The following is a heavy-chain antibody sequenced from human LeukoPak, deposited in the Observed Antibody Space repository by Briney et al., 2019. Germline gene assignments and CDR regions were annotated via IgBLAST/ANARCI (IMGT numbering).Heavy chain of an antibody. D-gene: IGHD3-9*01. CDR1: GGSLSGYY. V-gene: IGHV4-34*01. J-gene: IGHJ4*02. Sequence: SETLSLTCSVYGGSLSGYYWRWIRQPPGKGLECNPEMNHRGSINYNPSLKSRVTTSVDISKTQFSLRLSSVSAANRAVFYWASADIFADPTYCFDTNSHYFDYWAQGTLVTVSS. CDR3: ASADIFADPTYCFDTNSHYFDY. CDR2: MNHRGSI.